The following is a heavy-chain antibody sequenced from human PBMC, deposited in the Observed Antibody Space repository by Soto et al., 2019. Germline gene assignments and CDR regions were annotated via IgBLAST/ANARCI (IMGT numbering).Heavy chain of an antibody. V-gene: IGHV3-33*01. CDR1: GFTFSSYG. CDR3: ATTGPY. CDR2: IWFDGSNK. Sequence: QVQLVESGGGVVQPGRSLRLSCAASGFTFSSYGMHWVRQAPGKGLERVAVIWFDGSNKFYADSVKGRFTISRDNSKNTVSLQMTSLRDDDSAAYYCATTGPYWGQGTLVTVSS. J-gene: IGHJ4*02.